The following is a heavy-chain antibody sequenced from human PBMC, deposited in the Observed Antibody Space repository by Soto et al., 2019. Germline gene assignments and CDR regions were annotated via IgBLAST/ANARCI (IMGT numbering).Heavy chain of an antibody. CDR2: TSYDGSDK. CDR3: ARWGTTGGFDV. D-gene: IGHD3-16*01. V-gene: IGHV3-30*19. J-gene: IGHJ1*01. Sequence: QVQLVESGGGVVQPGTSLRVSCVGSGFTFRSYVIHWVRQAPGKGLEWVALTSYDGSDKYYGYSVRGRFTISRDNSRNTVDLQMDSLRLEDAALYYCARWGTTGGFDVWGQGTLVSVSS. CDR1: GFTFRSYV.